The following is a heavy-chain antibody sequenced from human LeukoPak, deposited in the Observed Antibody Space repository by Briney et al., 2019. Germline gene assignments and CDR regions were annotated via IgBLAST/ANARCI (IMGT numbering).Heavy chain of an antibody. D-gene: IGHD1-26*01. J-gene: IGHJ4*02. CDR1: GFTFSSYA. CDR2: ISGSGGST. CDR3: AKDRGELTY. Sequence: PGGSLRLSCAASGFTFSSYAMSWVRQAPGKGLQWVAAISGSGGSTYYADSVKGRFTISRDNSKNTLYLQMSSLRAEDTAVYYCAKDRGELTYWGQGTLVTVSS. V-gene: IGHV3-23*01.